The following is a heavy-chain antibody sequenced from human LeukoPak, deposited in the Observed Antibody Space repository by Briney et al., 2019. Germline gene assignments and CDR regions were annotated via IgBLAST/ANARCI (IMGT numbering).Heavy chain of an antibody. Sequence: SQTLSLTCAISGDSDSVKSDVWNWIRQSPSRGLEWLGSTYYRSKWINDGATSVKSRIIISPDTSKNQFSLHLNSVTPEDTAVYYCARDAGWAYDAFDIWGQGTMVTVSS. J-gene: IGHJ3*02. D-gene: IGHD6-19*01. CDR2: TYYRSKWIN. CDR1: GDSDSVKSDV. V-gene: IGHV6-1*01. CDR3: ARDAGWAYDAFDI.